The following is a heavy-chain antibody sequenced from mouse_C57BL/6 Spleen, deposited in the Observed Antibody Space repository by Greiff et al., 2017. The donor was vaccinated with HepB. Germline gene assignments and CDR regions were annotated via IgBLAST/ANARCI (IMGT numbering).Heavy chain of an antibody. J-gene: IGHJ2*01. Sequence: VQLQQPGAELVKPGASVKMSCKASGYTFTSYWITWVKQRPGQGLEWIGEIYPGSGSTNYNEKFKSKATLTIDTSSSTAYMQLSSLTSEDSAVYYCARSSTYYGSSYEGYWGQGTTLTVSS. V-gene: IGHV1-55*01. CDR2: IYPGSGST. CDR1: GYTFTSYW. D-gene: IGHD1-1*01. CDR3: ARSSTYYGSSYEGY.